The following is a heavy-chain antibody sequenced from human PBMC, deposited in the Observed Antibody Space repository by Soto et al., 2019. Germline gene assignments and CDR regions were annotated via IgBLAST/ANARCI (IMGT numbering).Heavy chain of an antibody. V-gene: IGHV4-39*02. Sequence: PSETLSLTCTVSGISINSTNYYWGWIRQTPGKGLEWIGSILYSGTTYFNPSLKSRVTLSVDTSKSHFSLKLTSLTAADTSVYYCARDPSYYGMDVWGQGTTVTV. CDR1: GISINSTNYY. J-gene: IGHJ6*02. CDR2: ILYSGTT. CDR3: ARDPSYYGMDV.